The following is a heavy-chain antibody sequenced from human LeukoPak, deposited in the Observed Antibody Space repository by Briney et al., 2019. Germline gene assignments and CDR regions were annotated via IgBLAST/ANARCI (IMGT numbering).Heavy chain of an antibody. CDR1: GFTFSSYA. V-gene: IGHV3-30-3*01. CDR3: AKESDYDPRYYFDY. Sequence: GGSLRLSCAASGFTFSSYAMHWVRQAPGKGLEWVAVISYDGSNKYYADSVKGRFTISRDNSKNTLYLQMNSLRAEDTAVYYCAKESDYDPRYYFDYWGQGTLVTVSS. J-gene: IGHJ4*02. D-gene: IGHD3-16*01. CDR2: ISYDGSNK.